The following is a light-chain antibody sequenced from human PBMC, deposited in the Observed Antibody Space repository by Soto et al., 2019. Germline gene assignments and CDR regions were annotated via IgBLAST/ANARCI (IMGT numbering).Light chain of an antibody. CDR1: QSISYH. V-gene: IGKV1-39*01. Sequence: DIQMTQSPSSLSASVEDRVSSTCRESQSISYHLNWHQQKPGNAPKLLIFAASSLQSGVPSRFSGSRSGPDSTLAISSLQPEDFATYYCQQSYSSHPTFGQGTKVDI. CDR2: AAS. J-gene: IGKJ1*01. CDR3: QQSYSSHPT.